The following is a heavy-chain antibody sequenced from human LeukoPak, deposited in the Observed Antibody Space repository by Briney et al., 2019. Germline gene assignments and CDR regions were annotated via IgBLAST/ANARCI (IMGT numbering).Heavy chain of an antibody. D-gene: IGHD4-11*01. CDR2: ISAYNGNT. CDR3: AITKGGYFDY. J-gene: IGHJ4*02. CDR1: GYTFTSYG. V-gene: IGHV1-18*01. Sequence: GASVKVSCKASGYTFTSYGVGWVRQAPGQGLEWMGWISAYNGNTNYAQKLQGRVTMTTDTSTSTAYVELRSLRSDDTAVYYCAITKGGYFDYWGQGTLVTVSS.